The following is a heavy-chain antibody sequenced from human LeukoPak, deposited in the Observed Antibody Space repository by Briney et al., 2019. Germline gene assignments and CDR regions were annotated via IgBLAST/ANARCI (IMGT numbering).Heavy chain of an antibody. CDR2: IKQDGSEK. Sequence: GGSLRLSCAASRFTFSNYYMAWVRQAPGKGLEWVANIKQDGSEKYYGGSVKGRFTISRDNAKNSLYLQLNSLGVEDTAVYFCAGGYGFLIESWGQGTLVTVSS. CDR3: AGGYGFLIES. D-gene: IGHD3-3*01. J-gene: IGHJ4*02. V-gene: IGHV3-7*04. CDR1: RFTFSNYY.